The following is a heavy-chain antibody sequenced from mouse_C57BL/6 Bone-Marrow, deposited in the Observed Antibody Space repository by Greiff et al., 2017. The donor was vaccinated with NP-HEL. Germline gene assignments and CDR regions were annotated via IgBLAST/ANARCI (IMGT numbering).Heavy chain of an antibody. D-gene: IGHD4-1*01. CDR2: ISNGGGST. J-gene: IGHJ3*01. CDR1: GFTFSDYY. V-gene: IGHV5-12*01. CDR3: ARANWDVWFAY. Sequence: EVQLQQSGGGLVQPGGSLKLSCAASGFTFSDYYMYWVRQTPEKRLEWVAYISNGGGSTYYPDTVKGRFTISRDNAKNTLYLQMSRLKSEDTAMYYCARANWDVWFAYWGQGTLVTVSA.